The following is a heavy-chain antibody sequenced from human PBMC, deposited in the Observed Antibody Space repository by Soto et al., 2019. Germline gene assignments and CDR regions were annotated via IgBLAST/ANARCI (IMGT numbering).Heavy chain of an antibody. CDR2: ISYDGSNK. CDR3: ARDESVAVVDPFDY. CDR1: GFTYSTYT. D-gene: IGHD6-19*01. J-gene: IGHJ4*02. Sequence: GSLRLSCAASGFTYSTYTMHWVRQAPGKGLEWVAVISYDGSNKYYADSVKGRFTISRDNSKNTLYLQMNSLRAEDTAVYYCARDESVAVVDPFDYWGQGTLVTVSS. V-gene: IGHV3-30-3*01.